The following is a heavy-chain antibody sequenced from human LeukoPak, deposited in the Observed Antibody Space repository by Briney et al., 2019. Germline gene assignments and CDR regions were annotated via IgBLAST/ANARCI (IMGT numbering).Heavy chain of an antibody. CDR1: GDSINSYY. Sequence: SETLSLTCTVSGDSINSYYCSWIRQPPGEGLEWIGNIYYSGNTNYNPSLKSRVTISVDTSKNQFSLNLSAVTAADTAVYYCAREWGGRAPITMVRGVIGWFDPWGQGTLVTVSS. D-gene: IGHD3-10*01. V-gene: IGHV4-59*01. CDR2: IYYSGNT. J-gene: IGHJ5*02. CDR3: AREWGGRAPITMVRGVIGWFDP.